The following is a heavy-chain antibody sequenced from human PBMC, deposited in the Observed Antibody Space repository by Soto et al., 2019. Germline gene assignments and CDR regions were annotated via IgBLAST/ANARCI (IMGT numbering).Heavy chain of an antibody. CDR1: GFSLTTNGVG. CDR3: AYRMGAATGTGKWFDP. CDR2: FYWDDDK. V-gene: IGHV2-5*02. D-gene: IGHD1-1*01. Sequence: QITLKDSGPTLVKPTENLTLTCTFSGFSLTTNGVGVGWIRQPPGKPLEWLGLFYWDDDKRYRPSLQNRLTISKDTSKNQVVLTLANMAPEDTGTYNCAYRMGAATGTGKWFDPWGQGTTVTVAS. J-gene: IGHJ5*02.